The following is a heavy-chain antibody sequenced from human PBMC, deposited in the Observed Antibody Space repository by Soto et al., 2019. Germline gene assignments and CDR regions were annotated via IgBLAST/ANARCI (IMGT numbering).Heavy chain of an antibody. CDR2: ISGSTGTT. J-gene: IGHJ6*03. CDR3: AKDTSSSPYYMDV. Sequence: EVQVLESGGGSVQPGWSPRLSCAASGFTFSNFAMSSVRHGPGQGLEWISEISGSTGTTYYADSVKGRFIISRDNSKNRVHLQMNRLRAEDTAVYYCAKDTSSSPYYMDVWGKGTTVTVSS. V-gene: IGHV3-23*01. D-gene: IGHD2-2*01. CDR1: GFTFSNFA.